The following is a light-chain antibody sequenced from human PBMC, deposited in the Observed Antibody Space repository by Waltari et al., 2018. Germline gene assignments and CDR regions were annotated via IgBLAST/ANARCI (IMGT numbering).Light chain of an antibody. CDR1: HTDVGAYGD. J-gene: IGLJ2*01. V-gene: IGLV2-14*01. CDR2: EVT. CDR3: SSCSYEPTTTVI. Sequence: QSALTQPASVSGSPGQSLTISCTGSHTDVGAYGDVSWYHHHPAQAPKLIIYEVTDRPSGIANRFSASKSDDTASLTISGLQPEDEATYYCSSCSYEPTTTVIFGGGTKVTVL.